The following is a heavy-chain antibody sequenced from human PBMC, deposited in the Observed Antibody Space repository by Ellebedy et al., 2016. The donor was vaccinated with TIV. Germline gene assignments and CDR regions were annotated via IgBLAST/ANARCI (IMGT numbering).Heavy chain of an antibody. CDR2: ISGSGATT. CDR3: AGRAYNWNDGSLFDY. D-gene: IGHD1-1*01. CDR1: GFTFSIYA. V-gene: IGHV3-23*01. Sequence: GGSLRLSCAASGFTFSIYAMNWVRQPPGKGLEWVSGISGSGATTYYPDSVKGRFTISRDNAKNSLYLQMNSLRAEDTAVYYCAGRAYNWNDGSLFDYWGQGTLVTVSS. J-gene: IGHJ4*02.